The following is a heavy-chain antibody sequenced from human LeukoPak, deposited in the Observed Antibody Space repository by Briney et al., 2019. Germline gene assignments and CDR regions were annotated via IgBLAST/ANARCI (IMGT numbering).Heavy chain of an antibody. J-gene: IGHJ6*04. CDR2: IFPIFGTA. Sequence: SVKVSCKASGGTFSSYAICWVRQAPGQGLEWMGGIFPIFGTANYAQKFQGRVTITGDESTSTAYMELSSLRSEDTAVYYCAREERGVLRFLVPGTVDVWGKGTTVTVSS. D-gene: IGHD3-3*01. CDR3: AREERGVLRFLVPGTVDV. V-gene: IGHV1-69*13. CDR1: GGTFSSYA.